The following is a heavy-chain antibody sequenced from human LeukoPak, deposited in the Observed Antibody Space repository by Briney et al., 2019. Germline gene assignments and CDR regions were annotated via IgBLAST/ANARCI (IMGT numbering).Heavy chain of an antibody. D-gene: IGHD3-22*01. V-gene: IGHV4-34*01. J-gene: IGHJ4*02. Sequence: SETLSLTCAVYGGSFSGYYWSWIRQPPGKGLEWIEEINHSGSTNYNPSLKSRVTISVDTSKNQFSLKLSSVTAADTAVYYCARDGDYYDSSGYLNFDYWGQGTLVTVSS. CDR2: INHSGST. CDR3: ARDGDYYDSSGYLNFDY. CDR1: GGSFSGYY.